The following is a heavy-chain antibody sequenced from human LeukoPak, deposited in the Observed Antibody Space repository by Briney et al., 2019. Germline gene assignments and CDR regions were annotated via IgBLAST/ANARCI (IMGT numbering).Heavy chain of an antibody. Sequence: GGSLRLSCAASGFTFSSYGMHRVRQAPGKGLEWVAVISYDGSNKYYADSVKGRFTISRDNSKNTLYLQMNSLRAEDTAVYYCAKDRKGYSYDWGQGTLVTVSS. J-gene: IGHJ4*02. D-gene: IGHD5-18*01. CDR3: AKDRKGYSYD. V-gene: IGHV3-30*18. CDR1: GFTFSSYG. CDR2: ISYDGSNK.